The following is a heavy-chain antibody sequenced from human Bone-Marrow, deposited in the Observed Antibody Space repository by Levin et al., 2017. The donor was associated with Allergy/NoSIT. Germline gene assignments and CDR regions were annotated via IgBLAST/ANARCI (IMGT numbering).Heavy chain of an antibody. J-gene: IGHJ4*02. CDR3: AIESYTGSDYSDS. V-gene: IGHV1-46*01. CDR2: INPSDDST. D-gene: IGHD1-26*01. CDR1: GNTFISYY. Sequence: GESLKISCKASGNTFISYYIYWVRQAPRQGLEWMGIINPSDDSTSHAEKFQGRLTMTSDTSTSTVYMELSSLRSDDTAVYYCAIESYTGSDYSDSWGQGTLVTVSS.